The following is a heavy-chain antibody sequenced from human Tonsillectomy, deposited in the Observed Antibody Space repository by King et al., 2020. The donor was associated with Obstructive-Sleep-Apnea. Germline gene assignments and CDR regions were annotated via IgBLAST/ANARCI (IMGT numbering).Heavy chain of an antibody. CDR3: ARATGSSGVTQDAFDV. J-gene: IGHJ3*01. D-gene: IGHD6-19*01. Sequence: VQLVESGGGLVQRGGSLRLSCAASGFTFSSYAMHWVRQAPGKGLEFVSAINNNGGRTYYANSVKGRFTISRDNSQNTLYLRMGSLRADDMAVYYCARATGSSGVTQDAFDVWGQGTMVTVSP. CDR2: INNNGGRT. CDR1: GFTFSSYA. V-gene: IGHV3-64*01.